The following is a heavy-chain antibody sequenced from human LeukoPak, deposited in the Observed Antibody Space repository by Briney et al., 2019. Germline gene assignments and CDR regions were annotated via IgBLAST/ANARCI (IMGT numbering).Heavy chain of an antibody. CDR1: GGSISSSSYY. D-gene: IGHD3-3*01. CDR3: ARQKVYFWSGYPLGAFDI. V-gene: IGHV4-39*01. Sequence: PSETLSLTCTVSGGSISSSSYYWGWIRQPPGKGLEWIGSIYYSGSTYYNPSLKSRVTISVDTSKNQFSLKLSSVTAADTAVYYCARQKVYFWSGYPLGAFDIWGQGTMVTVSS. CDR2: IYYSGST. J-gene: IGHJ3*02.